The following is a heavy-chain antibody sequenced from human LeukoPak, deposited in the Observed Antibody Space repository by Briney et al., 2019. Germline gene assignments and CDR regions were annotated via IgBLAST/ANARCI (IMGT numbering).Heavy chain of an antibody. D-gene: IGHD3-10*01. CDR2: IGGSGDFT. V-gene: IGHV3-23*01. J-gene: IGHJ4*02. Sequence: GGSLRLSCAASGFTFSTYAMSWVRQAPGKGLEWVSAIGGSGDFTYYAEYVRRRFTISRDNSKKTLYLQTNSLRADDTAVYYCAKADRGWGVITKDWGQGTLVTVSS. CDR1: GFTFSTYA. CDR3: AKADRGWGVITKD.